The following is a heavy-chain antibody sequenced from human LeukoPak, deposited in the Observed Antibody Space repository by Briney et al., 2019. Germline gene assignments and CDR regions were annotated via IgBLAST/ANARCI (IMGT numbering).Heavy chain of an antibody. CDR2: INPNSGGGT. Sequence: ASVKVSCKASGYTFTDYYMHWARQAPGQGLEWMGRINPNSGGGTNYAQKFQGRVTMTRDTSISTAYMELSRLRSDDTAVYYCVRIINGWYYFDYWGQGTLVTVSS. J-gene: IGHJ4*02. D-gene: IGHD6-19*01. V-gene: IGHV1-2*06. CDR1: GYTFTDYY. CDR3: VRIINGWYYFDY.